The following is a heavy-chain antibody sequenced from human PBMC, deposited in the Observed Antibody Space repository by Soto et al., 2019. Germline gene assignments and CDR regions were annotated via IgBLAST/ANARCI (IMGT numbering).Heavy chain of an antibody. D-gene: IGHD5-12*01. J-gene: IGHJ3*02. CDR1: GGSFSGYY. CDR2: INHSGST. Sequence: SETLSLTCAVYGGSFSGYYWSWIRQPPGKGLEWIGEINHSGSTNYNPSLKSRVTISVDTSKNQFSLKLSSVTTADTAVYYCASTYSGYDDAFDIWGQGTMVTVSS. V-gene: IGHV4-34*01. CDR3: ASTYSGYDDAFDI.